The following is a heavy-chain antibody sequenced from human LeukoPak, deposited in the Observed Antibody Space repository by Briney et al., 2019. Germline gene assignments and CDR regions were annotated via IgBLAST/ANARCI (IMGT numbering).Heavy chain of an antibody. Sequence: GGSLRLSCAASGFTFSTYTMNWVRQAPGQGLEWVSSIISSSSFIYYADSVKGRFTISRDNAKNSLYLQMNSLRAEDTAVYYCARDPGLRYFDYWGRGTLVTVSS. CDR3: ARDPGLRYFDY. CDR1: GFTFSTYT. D-gene: IGHD3-10*01. V-gene: IGHV3-21*01. J-gene: IGHJ4*02. CDR2: IISSSSFI.